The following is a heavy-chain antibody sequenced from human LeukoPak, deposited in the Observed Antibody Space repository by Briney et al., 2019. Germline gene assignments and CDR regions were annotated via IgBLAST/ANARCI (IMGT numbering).Heavy chain of an antibody. CDR1: GGSFSGYY. J-gene: IGHJ6*03. D-gene: IGHD2-2*01. Sequence: SETLSLTCAVYGGSFSGYYWSWIRQPPGKGLEWIGEINHSGSTNYNPSLKSRVTISVDTFQNQFSLKLSSVTAADTAVYYCARHGVLVPAAVSYYHYYMDVWSKGTTVAVSS. CDR2: INHSGST. V-gene: IGHV4-34*01. CDR3: ARHGVLVPAAVSYYHYYMDV.